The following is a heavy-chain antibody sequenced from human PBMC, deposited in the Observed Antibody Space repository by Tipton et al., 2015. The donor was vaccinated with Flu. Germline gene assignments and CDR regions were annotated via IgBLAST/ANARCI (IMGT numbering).Heavy chain of an antibody. V-gene: IGHV6-1*01. D-gene: IGHD6-13*01. CDR2: TYYRSKWYN. CDR3: AREGYSSSWSLYYYYYGMDV. J-gene: IGHJ6*02. CDR1: GDSVSSNSAA. Sequence: LRLSCAISGDSVSSNSAAWNWIRQSPSRGLEWLGRTYYRSKWYNDYAVSVKSRITINPDTSKNQFSLQLNSVTPEDTAVYYCAREGYSSSWSLYYYYYGMDVWGQGTTVTVSS.